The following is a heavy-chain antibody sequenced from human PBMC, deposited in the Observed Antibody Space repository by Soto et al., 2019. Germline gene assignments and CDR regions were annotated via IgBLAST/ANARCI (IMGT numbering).Heavy chain of an antibody. CDR3: AREALYYDFWSGYSYFDY. CDR1: GDSVSSNSAA. J-gene: IGHJ4*02. CDR2: TYYRSKWYN. V-gene: IGHV6-1*01. D-gene: IGHD3-3*01. Sequence: SQTLSLTCAISGDSVSSNSAAWNWIRQSPSRGLEWLGRTYYRSKWYNDYAVSVKSRITINPDTSKNHFSLQLNSVTPEDTAVYYCAREALYYDFWSGYSYFDYWGQGTLVTVSS.